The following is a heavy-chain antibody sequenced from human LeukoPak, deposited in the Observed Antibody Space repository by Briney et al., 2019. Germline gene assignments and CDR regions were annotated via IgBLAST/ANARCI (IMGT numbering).Heavy chain of an antibody. CDR1: GFTFSSYG. J-gene: IGHJ4*02. V-gene: IGHV3-23*01. D-gene: IGHD1-7*01. Sequence: GGSLRLSCAASGFTFSSYGMYWVRQAPGKGLDWVSAINDDGGGTYYADSVKGRFTVSRDNSKNTLFLQMNSLRAEDTAMYYCAKGSSGTASNPVDYWGQGTLVTVSS. CDR2: INDDGGGT. CDR3: AKGSSGTASNPVDY.